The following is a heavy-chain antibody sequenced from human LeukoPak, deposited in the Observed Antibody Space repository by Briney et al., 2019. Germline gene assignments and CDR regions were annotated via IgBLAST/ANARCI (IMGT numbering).Heavy chain of an antibody. V-gene: IGHV4-4*02. J-gene: IGHJ4*02. CDR1: GGSITQTNY. CDR3: AREGGPYRPLDY. CDR2: VNLQGST. Sequence: SETLSLTCDVSGGSITQTNYWTWVRQPPGKRLEWIGEVNLQGSTNYNPSLMRRGAISVDTSANHVSLQLTSGTAADTAVYYCAREGGPYRPLDYSGQGTLVTVS.